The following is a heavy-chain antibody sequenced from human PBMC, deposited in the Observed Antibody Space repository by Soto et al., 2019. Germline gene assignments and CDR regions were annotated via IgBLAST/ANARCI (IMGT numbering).Heavy chain of an antibody. V-gene: IGHV3-23*01. CDR3: ARDGLPFTLDI. J-gene: IGHJ3*02. D-gene: IGHD5-18*01. CDR1: GFTFSSYA. Sequence: GGSLRLSCAASGFTFSSYAMSWVRQAPGKGLECVSAISVGGDSTYYAHSVKGRFTISRANSKNTLYLQMNSLRAEDTAVDYCARDGLPFTLDIWCQGTLVTV. CDR2: ISVGGDST.